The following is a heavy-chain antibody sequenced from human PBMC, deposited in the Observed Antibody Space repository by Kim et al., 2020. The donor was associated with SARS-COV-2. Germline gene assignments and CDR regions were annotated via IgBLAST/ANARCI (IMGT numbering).Heavy chain of an antibody. D-gene: IGHD3-9*01. J-gene: IGHJ6*02. Sequence: GGSLRLSCAASGFTFSSYAMHWVRHAPGKGLEWVAVISYDGSNKYYADSVKGRFTISRDNSKNTLYLQMNSLRAEDTAVYYCARDMDEITIFLGDDYYYYYGMDVWGQGTTVTVSS. CDR2: ISYDGSNK. V-gene: IGHV3-30*04. CDR3: ARDMDEITIFLGDDYYYYYGMDV. CDR1: GFTFSSYA.